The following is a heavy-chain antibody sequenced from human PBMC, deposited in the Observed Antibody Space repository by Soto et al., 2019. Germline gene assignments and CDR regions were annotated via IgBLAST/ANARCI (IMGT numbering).Heavy chain of an antibody. V-gene: IGHV3-23*01. CDR2: GTT. Sequence: VQLLESGGGLVQPGGSLRLSCAASGFTFNSYAMSWVRQAPGKGLEWVSSGTTYYADSVKGRFTISRDSSKNTLYLQMHSLRAEDTAVYYCAKGASRYSGSSEGYFDYWGQGTLVTVSS. J-gene: IGHJ4*02. CDR3: AKGASRYSGSSEGYFDY. CDR1: GFTFNSYA. D-gene: IGHD1-26*01.